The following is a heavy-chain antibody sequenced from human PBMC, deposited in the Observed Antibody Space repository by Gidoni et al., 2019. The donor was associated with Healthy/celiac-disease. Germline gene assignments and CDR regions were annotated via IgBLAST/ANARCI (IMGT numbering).Heavy chain of an antibody. CDR1: GGTLRRYA. J-gene: IGHJ5*02. CDR3: ARRANWNYVGGNWFDP. CDR2: IIPIFGTA. D-gene: IGHD1-7*01. V-gene: IGHV1-69*01. Sequence: QVQLVQSGAEVKKPGSSVKVSCKAAGGTLRRYALCWVRQAPGQGLEWKGGIIPIFGTANYAQKVQGRVTITADESTSTAYMELSSLRSEDTAVYYCARRANWNYVGGNWFDPWGQGTLVTVSS.